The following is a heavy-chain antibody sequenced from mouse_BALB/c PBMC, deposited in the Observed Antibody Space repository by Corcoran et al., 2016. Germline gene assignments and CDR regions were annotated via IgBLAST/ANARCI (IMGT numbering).Heavy chain of an antibody. CDR3: ARYYGNYYWDY. D-gene: IGHD2-1*01. CDR2: INPYNDGT. Sequence: EVQLQQSGPELVKPGASVKMSCKASGYTFTSYVMHWLKQKPGQGLEWIGYINPYNDGTKYNAKFKGKATLTSDKSSSTAYMELSSLTSEDSAVYYCARYYGNYYWDYWGQGTTLTVSS. CDR1: GYTFTSYV. J-gene: IGHJ2*01. V-gene: IGHV1S136*01.